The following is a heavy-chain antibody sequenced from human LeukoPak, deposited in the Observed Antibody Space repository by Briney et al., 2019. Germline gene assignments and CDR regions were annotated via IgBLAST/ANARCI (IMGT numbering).Heavy chain of an antibody. CDR2: INHSGST. CDR3: ASRSSIAARRFDP. D-gene: IGHD6-6*01. Sequence: PSGTLSLTCAVYGGSFSGYYWGWVRPPPGEGMGWIGEINHSGSTNYSPALKSRVNISVDTSKNQCSLKLSSVTAADTAVYYCASRSSIAARRFDPWGQGTLVTVSS. V-gene: IGHV4-34*01. J-gene: IGHJ5*02. CDR1: GGSFSGYY.